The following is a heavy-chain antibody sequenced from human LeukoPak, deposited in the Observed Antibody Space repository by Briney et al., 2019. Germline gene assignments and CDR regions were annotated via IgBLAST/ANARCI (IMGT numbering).Heavy chain of an antibody. J-gene: IGHJ4*02. CDR3: AGDRNSDWYSPLDY. Sequence: GGSLRLSCVASGFTFTKCAMSWIRQAPGKGLEWVAIITATGDTAFYADSVKGRFTISRDNSRNTVYMQMDSLRAEDTAIYYCAGDRNSDWYSPLDYWGQGSQVTVSP. D-gene: IGHD6-19*01. CDR1: GFTFTKCA. V-gene: IGHV3-23*01. CDR2: ITATGDTA.